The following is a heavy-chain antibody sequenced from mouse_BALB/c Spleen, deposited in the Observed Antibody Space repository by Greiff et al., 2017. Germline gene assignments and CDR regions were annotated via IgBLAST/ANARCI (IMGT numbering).Heavy chain of an antibody. Sequence: VKLVESGPGLVAPSQSLSITCTVSGFSLTSYGVHWVRQPPGKGLEWLGVIWAGGSTNYNSALMSRLSISKDNSKSQVFLKMNSLQTDDTAMYYCARDQLRCFDYWGQGTTLTVSS. V-gene: IGHV2-9*02. J-gene: IGHJ2*01. CDR2: IWAGGST. CDR1: GFSLTSYG. D-gene: IGHD1-1*01. CDR3: ARDQLRCFDY.